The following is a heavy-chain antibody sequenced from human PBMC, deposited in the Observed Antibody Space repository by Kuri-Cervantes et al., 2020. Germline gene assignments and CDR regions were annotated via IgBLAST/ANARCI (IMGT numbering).Heavy chain of an antibody. CDR1: GGSFSGYY. D-gene: IGHD3-10*01. CDR2: INHSGGT. Sequence: SETLSLTCAVYGGSFSGYYWSWIRQPPGKGLEWIGEINHSGGTNYNPSLKSRVTISVDTSKNQFSLKLSSVTAADTAVYYCGRGRSYLNYWGQGTLVTVSS. V-gene: IGHV4-34*01. J-gene: IGHJ4*02. CDR3: GRGRSYLNY.